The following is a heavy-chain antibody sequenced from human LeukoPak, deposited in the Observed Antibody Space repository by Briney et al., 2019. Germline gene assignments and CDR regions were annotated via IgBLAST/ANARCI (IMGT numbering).Heavy chain of an antibody. Sequence: GGSLRLSCAASGFTFSSYEMNWVRQAPGKGLEWVSYISSSGSTIYYADSVKGRFTISRDNAKNSLYLQMNSLRAEDTAVYYCARVFMYYDFWSGYDYWGQGNLVTVSS. J-gene: IGHJ4*02. D-gene: IGHD3-3*01. CDR2: ISSSGSTI. CDR3: ARVFMYYDFWSGYDY. CDR1: GFTFSSYE. V-gene: IGHV3-48*03.